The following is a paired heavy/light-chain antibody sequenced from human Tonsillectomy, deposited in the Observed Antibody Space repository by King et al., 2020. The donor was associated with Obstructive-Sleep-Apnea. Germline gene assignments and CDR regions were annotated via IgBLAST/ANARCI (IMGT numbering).Heavy chain of an antibody. CDR1: GNTFLTDH. Sequence: QVQLVQSGAEVKKPGASVKVSCKASGNTFLTDHIHWVRQAPGQGLEWMGIINPTGGTAINEQKFQGRLTMTRDTSTSTVYMELSSLRSEDTAVYYCASLLIARDVYDTLTGPLAPWGQGTLVTVSS. J-gene: IGHJ5*02. CDR3: ASLLIARDVYDTLTGPLAP. D-gene: IGHD3-9*01. CDR2: INPTGGTA. V-gene: IGHV1-46*01.
Light chain of an antibody. CDR3: QQYNNWPQT. CDR1: QSVSTN. V-gene: IGKV3-15*01. J-gene: IGKJ2*01. Sequence: EIGMTQSPATLSVSPGERATLSCRASQSVSTNLAWYQRKPGQAPRLLISGASTRATGIPARFSGSGSGTEFTLTISSLQSEDFAVYYCQQYNNWPQTFGQGTKLEIK. CDR2: GAS.